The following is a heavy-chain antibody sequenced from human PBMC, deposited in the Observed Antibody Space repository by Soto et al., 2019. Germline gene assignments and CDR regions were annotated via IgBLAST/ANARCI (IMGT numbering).Heavy chain of an antibody. D-gene: IGHD5-18*01. CDR3: ARGEVGGYSYGWFAVY. CDR1: GGSISSYY. V-gene: IGHV4-59*12. CDR2: IYYSGST. Sequence: PSETLSLTCTVSGGSISSYYWSWIRQPPGKGLEWIGYIYYSGSTNYNPSLKSRVTISADKSISTAYLQWSSLKASDTAMYYCARGEVGGYSYGWFAVYWGQGALVTVSS. J-gene: IGHJ4*02.